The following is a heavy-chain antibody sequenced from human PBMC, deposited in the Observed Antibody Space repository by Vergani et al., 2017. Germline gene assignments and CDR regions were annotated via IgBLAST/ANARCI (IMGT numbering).Heavy chain of an antibody. CDR3: ARLEKGWSGSWFDP. V-gene: IGHV1-2*02. CDR1: GYPFPGYY. J-gene: IGHJ5*02. CDR2: INPNSGGT. Sequence: QVQLVQSGAEVKKPGASVKVSCKASGYPFPGYYMHWVRQAPGQGLEWMGWINPNSGGTNYAQKFQGRVTMTRDTSISTAYMELSRLRSDDTAVYYCARLEKGWSGSWFDPWGQGTLVTVSS. D-gene: IGHD3-3*01.